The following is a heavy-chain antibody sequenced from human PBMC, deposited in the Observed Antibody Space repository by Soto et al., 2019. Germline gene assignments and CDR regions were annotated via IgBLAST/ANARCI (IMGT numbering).Heavy chain of an antibody. CDR3: ARGRIVVVPAAIKNWFDP. V-gene: IGHV4-34*01. CDR2: INHSGST. J-gene: IGHJ5*02. D-gene: IGHD2-2*01. Sequence: SETLSLTCAVYGGSFSGYDWSWIRQPPGKGLEWIGEINHSGSTNYNPSLKSRVTISVDTSKNQFSLKLSSVTAADTAVYYCARGRIVVVPAAIKNWFDPWGLGTLVTVSS. CDR1: GGSFSGYD.